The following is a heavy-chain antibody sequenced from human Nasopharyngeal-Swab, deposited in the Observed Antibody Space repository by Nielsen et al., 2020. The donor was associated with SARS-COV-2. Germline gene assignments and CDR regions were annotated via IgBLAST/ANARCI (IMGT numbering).Heavy chain of an antibody. V-gene: IGHV5-51*01. CDR1: GYSFTFHW. J-gene: IGHJ6*03. CDR2: IYPGDSDT. CDR3: ARLCRGASGCLFSSFRAYQNCNMNV. D-gene: IGHD3-22*01. Sequence: GESLKISCQASGYSFTFHWIGWVRQLPGKGLEWMGIIYPGDSDTKYSPSFQGQVTMSVDKSTSTAYLQWSSLKASDTAIYYCARLCRGASGCLFSSFRAYQNCNMNVWGKGTTVTVSS.